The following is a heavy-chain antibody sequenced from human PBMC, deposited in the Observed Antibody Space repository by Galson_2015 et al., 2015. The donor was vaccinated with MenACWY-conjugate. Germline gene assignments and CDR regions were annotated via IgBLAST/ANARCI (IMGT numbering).Heavy chain of an antibody. CDR2: IKQDGSDK. Sequence: SLRLSCATSGFTFSNYWMSWVRQAPGKGLEYVANIKQDGSDKYYVDSVRGRFTISRDNAKNSLYLQMNSLRPEDTALYFCARKRVGGTRYSAFDIWGRGTMVTVSS. D-gene: IGHD1-26*01. CDR1: GFTFSNYW. J-gene: IGHJ3*02. CDR3: ARKRVGGTRYSAFDI. V-gene: IGHV3-7*03.